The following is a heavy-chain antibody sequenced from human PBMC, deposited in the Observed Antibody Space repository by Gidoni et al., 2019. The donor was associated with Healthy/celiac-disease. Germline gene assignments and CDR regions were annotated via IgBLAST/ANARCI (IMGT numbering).Heavy chain of an antibody. D-gene: IGHD1-7*01. Sequence: EVQLVQSGAEVKKPGESLKISCKGSGYSLTSYWIGWVRQMPGKGLEWMGIIYPGDSDTRYSPSFQGQVTISADKSISTAYLQWSSLKASDTAMYYCAREAYRITGTTYYYYGMDVWGQGTTVTVSS. J-gene: IGHJ6*02. CDR3: AREAYRITGTTYYYYGMDV. V-gene: IGHV5-51*01. CDR1: GYSLTSYW. CDR2: IYPGDSDT.